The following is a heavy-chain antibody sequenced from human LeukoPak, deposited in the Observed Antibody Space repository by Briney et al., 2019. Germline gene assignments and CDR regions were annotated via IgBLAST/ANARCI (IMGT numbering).Heavy chain of an antibody. J-gene: IGHJ3*02. D-gene: IGHD4-17*01. Sequence: RRSLRPSCAPSGFTSSSYGTRWVRQAPGKGLEWVAFIRYVGSNKNYARSVKGRLTISKDNSKNTLYLQWNRLTPENPPVYYFAKDLTTVTTKQISGQGTMVTVPS. CDR1: GFTSSSYG. V-gene: IGHV3-30*02. CDR3: AKDLTTVTTKQI. CDR2: IRYVGSNK.